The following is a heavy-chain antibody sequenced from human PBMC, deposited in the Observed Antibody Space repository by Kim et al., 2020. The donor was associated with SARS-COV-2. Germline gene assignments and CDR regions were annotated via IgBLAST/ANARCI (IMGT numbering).Heavy chain of an antibody. Sequence: GGSLRLSCAASGFTFSSYAMSWVRQAPGKGLEWVSAISGSGGSTYYADSVKGRFTISRDNSKNTLYLQMNSLRAEDTAVYYCAKVSSLEQWLVTDTFDYWGQGTLVTVSS. CDR1: GFTFSSYA. D-gene: IGHD6-19*01. J-gene: IGHJ4*02. V-gene: IGHV3-23*01. CDR3: AKVSSLEQWLVTDTFDY. CDR2: ISGSGGST.